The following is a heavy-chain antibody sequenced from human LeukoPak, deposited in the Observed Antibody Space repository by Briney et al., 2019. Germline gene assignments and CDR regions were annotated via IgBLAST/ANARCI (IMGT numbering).Heavy chain of an antibody. J-gene: IGHJ3*02. CDR2: TYYKGST. V-gene: IGHV4-31*03. CDR3: ARGEIAFDI. CDR1: GGSISSDGYY. Sequence: PSETLSLTCTVSGGSISSDGYYWNWIRQHPTRGLEWIGYTYYKGSTSYHPSLRGRLTISVDTSKNQFSLRLSSVTAADTAVYYCARGEIAFDIWGQGTMVTVSS.